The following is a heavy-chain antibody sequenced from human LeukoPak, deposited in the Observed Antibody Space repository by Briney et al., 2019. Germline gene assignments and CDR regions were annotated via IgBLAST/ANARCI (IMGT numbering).Heavy chain of an antibody. CDR2: INPNSGGT. CDR3: ATRDYYDSSGYTGYYFDY. Sequence: ASVKVSCKASGYTFSGYYMHWVRQAPGQGLEWMGWINPNSGGTNYAQKLQGRVTMTEDTSTDTAYMELSSLRSEDTAVYYCATRDYYDSSGYTGYYFDYWGQGTLVTVSS. J-gene: IGHJ4*02. V-gene: IGHV1-2*02. CDR1: GYTFSGYY. D-gene: IGHD3-22*01.